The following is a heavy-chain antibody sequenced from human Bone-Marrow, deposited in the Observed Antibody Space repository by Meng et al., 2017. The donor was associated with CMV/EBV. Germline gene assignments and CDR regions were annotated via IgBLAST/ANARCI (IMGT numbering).Heavy chain of an antibody. V-gene: IGHV1-3*01. CDR2: INAGNGNA. Sequence: STFTSYAMHWVRQAPGQRLEWMGWINAGNGNAKYSQKFQGRVTITRDTSASTAYMELSSLRSEDTAVYYCARKGYYYDSSGYSFDYWGQGTLVTVSS. J-gene: IGHJ4*02. CDR3: ARKGYYYDSSGYSFDY. CDR1: STFTSYA. D-gene: IGHD3-22*01.